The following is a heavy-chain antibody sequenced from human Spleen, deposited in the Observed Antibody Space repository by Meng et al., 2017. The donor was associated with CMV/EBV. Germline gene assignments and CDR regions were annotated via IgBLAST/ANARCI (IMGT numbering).Heavy chain of an antibody. CDR3: AKDGLKDSSGYYPTPFDY. J-gene: IGHJ4*02. CDR1: LTFSNYA. Sequence: LTFSNYAMIWVRQAPGKGLEWVSVIRGPGGGTYYADSVKGRFTISRDNSKNTLFLQMNSLIAEDTAVYYCAKDGLKDSSGYYPTPFDYWGQGTLVTVSS. CDR2: IRGPGGGT. V-gene: IGHV3-23*01. D-gene: IGHD3-22*01.